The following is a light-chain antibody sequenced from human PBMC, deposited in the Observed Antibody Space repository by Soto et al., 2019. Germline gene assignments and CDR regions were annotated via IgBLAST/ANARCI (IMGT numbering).Light chain of an antibody. Sequence: QLVLTQPASVSGSPGQSITISCTGTSNDVGGYNYVSWYQQHPGKAPKLMIYEVSNRPSGVSNRFSGSKSGNTASLTISGLQAEDEADYYCTSYMSSSTYVFGTGTKLTVL. CDR1: SNDVGGYNY. V-gene: IGLV2-14*01. J-gene: IGLJ1*01. CDR2: EVS. CDR3: TSYMSSSTYV.